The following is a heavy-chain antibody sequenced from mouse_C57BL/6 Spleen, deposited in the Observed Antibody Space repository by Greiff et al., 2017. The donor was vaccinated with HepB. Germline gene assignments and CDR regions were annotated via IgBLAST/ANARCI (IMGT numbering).Heavy chain of an antibody. CDR2: ISGGGGNT. V-gene: IGHV5-9*01. CDR3: ARPLYYGSSYGY. J-gene: IGHJ2*01. D-gene: IGHD1-1*01. CDR1: GFTFSSYT. Sequence: EVQGVESGGGLVKPGGSLKLSCAASGFTFSSYTMSWVRQTPEKRLEWVATISGGGGNTYYPDSVKGRFTISRDNAKNNLYLQMSSLRSEDTALYYCARPLYYGSSYGYWGKGTTLTVSS.